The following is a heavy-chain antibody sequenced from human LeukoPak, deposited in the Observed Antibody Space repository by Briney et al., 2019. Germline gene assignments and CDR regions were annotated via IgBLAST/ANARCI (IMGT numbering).Heavy chain of an antibody. CDR1: GYTLTELS. CDR2: FDPEDGET. V-gene: IGHV1-24*01. D-gene: IGHD3-22*01. J-gene: IGHJ4*02. Sequence: ASVKVSCKVSGYTLTELSIHWVRQAPGEGLEWMGGFDPEDGETIYAQKFQGRVTMTEDTSTDTAYMELSSLRSEDTAVYYCATTIVIMNAIDFWGQGTLVTVSS. CDR3: ATTIVIMNAIDF.